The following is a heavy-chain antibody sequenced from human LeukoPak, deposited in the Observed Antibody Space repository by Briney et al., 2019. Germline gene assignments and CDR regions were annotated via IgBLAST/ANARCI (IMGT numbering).Heavy chain of an antibody. CDR1: GYTFTGYY. CDR2: INPNSGGT. CDR3: ARDPLEYSSSWHAFDI. V-gene: IGHV1-2*04. J-gene: IGHJ3*02. Sequence: ASVKVSCKASGYTFTGYYMHWVRQAPGQGLEWMGWINPNSGGTNYAQKFQGWVTMTRDTSISTAYMELSRLRSDDTAVYYCARDPLEYSSSWHAFDIWGQGTMVTVSS. D-gene: IGHD6-6*01.